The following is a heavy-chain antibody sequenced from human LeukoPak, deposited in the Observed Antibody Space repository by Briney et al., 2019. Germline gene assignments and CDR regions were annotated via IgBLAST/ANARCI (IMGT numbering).Heavy chain of an antibody. CDR1: GFTFSSYW. J-gene: IGHJ2*01. Sequence: HSGGSLRLSCAASGFTFSSYWMSWVRQAPGKGLEWVANIKQDGSEKYYVDSVKGRFTISRDNAKNSLYLQMNSLRAGDTAVYYCVREGRSSRWDDWYFDLWGRGTLVTVSS. CDR2: IKQDGSEK. V-gene: IGHV3-7*01. CDR3: VREGRSSRWDDWYFDL. D-gene: IGHD6-13*01.